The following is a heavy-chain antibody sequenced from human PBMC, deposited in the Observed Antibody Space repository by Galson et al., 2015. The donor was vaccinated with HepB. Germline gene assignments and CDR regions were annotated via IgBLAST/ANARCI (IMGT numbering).Heavy chain of an antibody. J-gene: IGHJ1*01. CDR2: ISSSSSTI. D-gene: IGHD3-10*01. V-gene: IGHV3-48*04. Sequence: ASGFTFSSQSMNWVRQAPGKGLEWISYISSSSSTIYYADSVKGRFIVSRDNARMSVFLQMNSLRGEDTAVYYCARGGPWFGERTEYFQNWGRGTLVTVSS. CDR3: ARGGPWFGERTEYFQN. CDR1: GFTFSSQS.